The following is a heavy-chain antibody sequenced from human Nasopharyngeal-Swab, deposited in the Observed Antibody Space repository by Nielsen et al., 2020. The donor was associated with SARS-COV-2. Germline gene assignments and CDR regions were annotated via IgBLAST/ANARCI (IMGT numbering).Heavy chain of an antibody. CDR2: IKEDGDEI. J-gene: IGHJ6*03. V-gene: IGHV3-7*03. CDR3: ARPYGYYYYYMDV. Sequence: VRQAPGKGLEWVATIKEDGDEIYYVDSVKGRFTISRDNAKNSLDLQMNSLRADDTAVYYCARPYGYYYYYMDVRGKGTSVTVSS. D-gene: IGHD5-18*01.